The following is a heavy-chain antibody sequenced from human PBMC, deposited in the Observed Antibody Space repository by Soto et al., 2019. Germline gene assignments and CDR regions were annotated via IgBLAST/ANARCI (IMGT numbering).Heavy chain of an antibody. V-gene: IGHV3-21*04. J-gene: IGHJ4*02. Sequence: GGSLRLSCAASGFTFSSYSMNWVRQAPGKGLEWVSSISSRDTSDRKSYIYYADSVRGRFTISRDNSKNTLYLQMNSLRAEDTAVYYCPNSHAFGVVILYYFDYWGQGTLVTVSS. CDR2: ISSRDTSDRKSYI. D-gene: IGHD3-3*01. CDR3: PNSHAFGVVILYYFDY. CDR1: GFTFSSYS.